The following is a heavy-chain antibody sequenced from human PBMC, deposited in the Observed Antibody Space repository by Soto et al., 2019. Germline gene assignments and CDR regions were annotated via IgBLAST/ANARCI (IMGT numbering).Heavy chain of an antibody. CDR2: INSDGSST. CDR1: GFTFSSYW. J-gene: IGHJ4*02. V-gene: IGHV3-74*01. CDR3: ARHGGTPDLYFDY. Sequence: LRLSCAASGFTFSSYWMYWVRQAPQKGLVWVSRINSDGSSTSYADSVKDRFTISRDNAMNSLYLQMSSLRAEDTALYYCARHGGTPDLYFDYWGQGTPVTVSS. D-gene: IGHD3-16*01.